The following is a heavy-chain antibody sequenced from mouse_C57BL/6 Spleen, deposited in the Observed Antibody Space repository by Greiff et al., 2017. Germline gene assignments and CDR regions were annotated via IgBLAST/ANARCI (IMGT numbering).Heavy chain of an antibody. D-gene: IGHD1-1*01. CDR1: GYTFTSYT. J-gene: IGHJ2*01. V-gene: IGHV1-4*01. CDR2: INPSSGYT. CDR3: ASGSSYADY. Sequence: QVQLKESGAELARPGASVKMSCKASGYTFTSYTMHWVKQRPGKGLEWIGYINPSSGYTKSNQKFNEKATLTAVKSSSTAYRQLSSLTSEDSAVYYCASGSSYADYWGQGTTLTVSS.